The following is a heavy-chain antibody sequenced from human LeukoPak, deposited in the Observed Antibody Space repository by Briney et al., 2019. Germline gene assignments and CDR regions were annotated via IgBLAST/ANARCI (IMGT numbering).Heavy chain of an antibody. CDR1: GGSISSSNW. J-gene: IGHJ5*02. CDR3: ARDGGYCSGGSCPAFDP. Sequence: SETLSLTCAVSGGSISSSNWWSWVRPPPAKGLEWIGEIYHSGSTNYNPSLKSRVTISVDKSKNQFSLKLSSVTAADTAVYYCARDGGYCSGGSCPAFDPWGQGTLVTVSS. CDR2: IYHSGST. D-gene: IGHD2-15*01. V-gene: IGHV4-4*02.